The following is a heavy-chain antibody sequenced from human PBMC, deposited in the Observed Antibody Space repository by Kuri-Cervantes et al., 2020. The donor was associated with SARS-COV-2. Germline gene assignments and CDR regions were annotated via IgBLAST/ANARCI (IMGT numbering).Heavy chain of an antibody. CDR3: ARTHYATLLDI. V-gene: IGHV4-59*01. Sequence: SETLSLTCTVSGGSISSYYWSWIRQPPGKGLEWIGYIYYSGSTNYNPSLKSRVTISVDTSKNQFSLKPNSVTAADTAVYYCARTHYATLLDIWGQGTMVTVSS. D-gene: IGHD2-2*01. CDR1: GGSISSYY. CDR2: IYYSGST. J-gene: IGHJ3*02.